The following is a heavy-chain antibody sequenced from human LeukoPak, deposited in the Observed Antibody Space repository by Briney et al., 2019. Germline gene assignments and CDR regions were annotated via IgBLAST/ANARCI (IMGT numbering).Heavy chain of an antibody. Sequence: GGSLRLSCAASGFTFSSYSMNWVRQAPGKGLEWVAVISYDGSNKYYADSVKGRFTISRDNSKNTLYLQMNSLRAEDTAVYYCAKDSGGSYFDYWGQGTLVTVSS. CDR3: AKDSGGSYFDY. V-gene: IGHV3-30*18. CDR1: GFTFSSYS. J-gene: IGHJ4*02. CDR2: ISYDGSNK. D-gene: IGHD1-26*01.